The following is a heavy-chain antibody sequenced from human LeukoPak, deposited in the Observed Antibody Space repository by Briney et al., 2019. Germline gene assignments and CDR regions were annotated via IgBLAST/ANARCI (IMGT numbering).Heavy chain of an antibody. CDR1: GGSFSGYY. D-gene: IGHD2-21*01. J-gene: IGHJ4*02. CDR3: ARWERWRFFNY. CDR2: INHSGST. Sequence: SETLALTCAVYGGSFSGYYWSWIRQPPGKGLDWIGEINHSGSTNYNTCLKSRVTTSVDTSKNQFSLKLSSVTAADTAVYYCARWERWRFFNYWGQGTLVTVSS. V-gene: IGHV4-34*01.